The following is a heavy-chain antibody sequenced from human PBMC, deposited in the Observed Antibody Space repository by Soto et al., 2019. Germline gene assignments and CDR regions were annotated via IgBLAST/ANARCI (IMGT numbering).Heavy chain of an antibody. CDR2: IWYDGSNK. CDR1: GFPFSSYG. Sequence: QVQLVESGGGVVQPGRSMRLSCAASGFPFSSYGMHWVRQAPGKGLEWVAVIWYDGSNKYYADSVKGRFTISRDNSTNTLYLQMNSLRAEDTAVYYCARSGPYSSRQVWLGVHLDYWGQGTLVTVSS. CDR3: ARSGPYSSRQVWLGVHLDY. J-gene: IGHJ4*02. D-gene: IGHD6-19*01. V-gene: IGHV3-33*01.